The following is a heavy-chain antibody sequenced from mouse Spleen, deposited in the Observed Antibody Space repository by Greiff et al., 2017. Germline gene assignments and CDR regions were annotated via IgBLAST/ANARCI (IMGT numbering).Heavy chain of an antibody. V-gene: IGHV1-81*01. CDR2: IYPRSGNT. CDR1: GYTFTSYG. Sequence: QVQLQQSGAELARPGASVKLSCKASGYTFTSYGISWVKQRTGQGLEWIGEIYPRSGNTYYNEKFKGKATITADTSSNTAYLQLSSLTSEDTAVYYCARGAWVSWFAYWGQGTLVTVSA. J-gene: IGHJ3*01. CDR3: ARGAWVSWFAY.